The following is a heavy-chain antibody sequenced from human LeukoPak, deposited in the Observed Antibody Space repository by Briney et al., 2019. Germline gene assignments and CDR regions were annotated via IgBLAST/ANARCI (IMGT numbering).Heavy chain of an antibody. CDR2: IYYSGST. V-gene: IGHV4-59*01. CDR1: GGSISSYY. Sequence: SETLSLTCTVSGGSISSYYWSWIRQPPGKGLEWIGYIYYSGSTNYNPSLKSRVTISVDTSKNQFSLKLSSVTAADTAVYYCARRLYSNWFDPWGQGTLVTVSS. D-gene: IGHD1-26*01. CDR3: ARRLYSNWFDP. J-gene: IGHJ5*02.